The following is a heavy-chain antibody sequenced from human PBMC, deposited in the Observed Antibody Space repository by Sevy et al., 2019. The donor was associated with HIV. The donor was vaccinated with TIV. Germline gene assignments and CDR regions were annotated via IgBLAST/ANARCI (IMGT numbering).Heavy chain of an antibody. Sequence: SETLSLTCAVSGYSISSDYYWGWIRQPPGKGLEWIGSIYHGGSTYYNPSLQSPVTISVDTSKNQFSLRLSSVTAADTAMYYCARGAYASSAYYYEGYFDYWGQGTLVTVSS. CDR3: ARGAYASSAYYYEGYFDY. CDR1: GYSISSDYY. CDR2: IYHGGST. J-gene: IGHJ4*02. D-gene: IGHD3-22*01. V-gene: IGHV4-38-2*01.